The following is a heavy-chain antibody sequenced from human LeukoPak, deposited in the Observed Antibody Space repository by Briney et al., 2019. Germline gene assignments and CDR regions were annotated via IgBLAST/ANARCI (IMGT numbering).Heavy chain of an antibody. CDR1: GFIFHAST. V-gene: IGHV3-9*01. CDR3: PNASSYRDGIDS. D-gene: IGHD3-16*02. CDR2: ISWNSGSE. J-gene: IGHJ4*02. Sequence: GGSLRLSCAASGFIFHASTMHWVRQPPGKGLEWVSVISWNSGSEDYADSVKGRFTTSRDNAKNSLYLQMSNLRPEDTALYYCPNASSYRDGIDSWGQGTLVTVSP.